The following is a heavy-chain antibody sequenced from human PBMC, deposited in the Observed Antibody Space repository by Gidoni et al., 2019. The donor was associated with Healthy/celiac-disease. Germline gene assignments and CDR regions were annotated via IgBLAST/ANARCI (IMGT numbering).Heavy chain of an antibody. D-gene: IGHD4-17*01. J-gene: IGHJ4*02. V-gene: IGHV3-30*18. Sequence: QVQLVESGGGVVQPGRSLRLSCAASGFTFSSYGMHWVRQAPGKGLEWVAVISYDGSNKYYADSVKGRFTISRDNSKNTLYLQMNSLRAEDTAVYYCAKDRGRRLRDPQPIDYWGQGTLVTVPS. CDR3: AKDRGRRLRDPQPIDY. CDR1: GFTFSSYG. CDR2: ISYDGSNK.